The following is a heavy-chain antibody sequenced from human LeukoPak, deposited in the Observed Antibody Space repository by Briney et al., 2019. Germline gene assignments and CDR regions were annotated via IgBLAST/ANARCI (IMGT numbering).Heavy chain of an antibody. CDR3: ASNWGFDY. CDR1: GXTFSSYW. J-gene: IGHJ4*02. Sequence: PGGSLRLSCAASGXTFSSYWMQWVRQAPGKGLVCVSRINTDGSSTDFADSVKGRFTISRDNAKNTLYLQMNSLRAEDTAVYYCASNWGFDYWGQGTLVTVSS. V-gene: IGHV3-74*01. CDR2: INTDGSST. D-gene: IGHD7-27*01.